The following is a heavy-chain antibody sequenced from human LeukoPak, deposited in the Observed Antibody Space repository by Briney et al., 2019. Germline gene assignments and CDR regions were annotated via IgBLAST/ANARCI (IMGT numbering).Heavy chain of an antibody. D-gene: IGHD6-13*01. CDR1: GYTFTGYY. V-gene: IGHV1-2*02. CDR2: INPSSGGT. Sequence: ASVKVSCKASGYTFTGYYMHWVRQAPGQGLEWMGWINPSSGGTNYAQKFQGRVTMTRDTSISTAYMELSSLRSEDTAVYYCARGLAAAGNVYYYYMDVWGKGTTVTVSS. J-gene: IGHJ6*03. CDR3: ARGLAAAGNVYYYYMDV.